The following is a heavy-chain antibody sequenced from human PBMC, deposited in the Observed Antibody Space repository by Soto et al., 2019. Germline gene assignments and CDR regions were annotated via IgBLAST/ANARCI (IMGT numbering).Heavy chain of an antibody. CDR1: GFSLSTSGVG. Sequence: QITLKESGPTLVKPTQTLTLTCTFSGFSLSTSGVGVGWIRQPPGKALEWLALIYWNDDKRYSPSLKSRLTITKETSKNQVVLNMTNMEPVDTATYYCSRLQIVLMVYARAQGGWNWFDPWGQGTLVTVSS. V-gene: IGHV2-5*01. J-gene: IGHJ5*02. D-gene: IGHD2-8*01. CDR3: SRLQIVLMVYARAQGGWNWFDP. CDR2: IYWNDDK.